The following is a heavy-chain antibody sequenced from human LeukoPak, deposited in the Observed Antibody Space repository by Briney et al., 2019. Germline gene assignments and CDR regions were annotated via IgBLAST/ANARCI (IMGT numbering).Heavy chain of an antibody. CDR1: GGSISSSSYY. J-gene: IGHJ4*02. CDR3: ARRGWGPGYFAY. D-gene: IGHD3-16*01. V-gene: IGHV4-39*01. CDR2: IYYSGST. Sequence: SETLSLTCTVSGGSISSSSYYWGWIRQPPGKGLEWIGSIYYSGSTYYNPSLKSRVTISVDTSKNQFSLKLSSLTAADTAVYYCARRGWGPGYFAYWGQGTLVTVSS.